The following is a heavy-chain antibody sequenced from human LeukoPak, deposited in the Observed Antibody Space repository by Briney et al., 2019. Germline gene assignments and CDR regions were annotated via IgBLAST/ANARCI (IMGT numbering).Heavy chain of an antibody. Sequence: GASVKVSCKASGYTFTSYAMHWVRQDPGQRLEWMGWINAGNGNTKYSQKFQGRVTITRDTSASTAYMELSSLRSEDTAVYYCARRRCSSTSCSSAPLDYWGQGTLVTVSS. CDR3: ARRRCSSTSCSSAPLDY. CDR1: GYTFTSYA. CDR2: INAGNGNT. V-gene: IGHV1-3*01. J-gene: IGHJ4*02. D-gene: IGHD2-2*01.